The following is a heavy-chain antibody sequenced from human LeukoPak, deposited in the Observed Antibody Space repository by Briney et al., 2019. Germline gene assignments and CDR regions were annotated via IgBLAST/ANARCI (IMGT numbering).Heavy chain of an antibody. D-gene: IGHD3-10*01. V-gene: IGHV4-61*02. CDR2: IYTSGST. J-gene: IGHJ6*03. CDR1: GGSISSGSYY. Sequence: PSETLSLTCTVSGGSISSGSYYWSWIRQPAGKGLEWIGRIYTSGSTNYNPSLKSRVTISVDTSKNQFSLKLSSVTAADTAVHYCARDYYYGSGTYYYYYMDVWGKGTTVTISS. CDR3: ARDYYYGSGTYYYYYMDV.